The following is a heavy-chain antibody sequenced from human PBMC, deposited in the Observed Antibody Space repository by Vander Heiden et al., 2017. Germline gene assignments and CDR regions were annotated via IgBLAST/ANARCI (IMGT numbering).Heavy chain of an antibody. J-gene: IGHJ5*02. V-gene: IGHV4-31*03. D-gene: IGHD3-3*01. Sequence: QVQLQESGPGLVKPSQTLSLTCTVSGGSISSGGYYWSWIRQHPGKGLEWIGYIYYSGSTYYNPSLKSRVTISVDTSKNQFSLKLSSVTDADTAVYYCARGGTIVGVVIWFDPWGQGTLVTVSS. CDR1: GGSISSGGYY. CDR2: IYYSGST. CDR3: ARGGTIVGVVIWFDP.